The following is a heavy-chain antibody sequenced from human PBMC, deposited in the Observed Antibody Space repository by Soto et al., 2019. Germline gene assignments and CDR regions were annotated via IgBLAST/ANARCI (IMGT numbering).Heavy chain of an antibody. Sequence: QVQLVQSGAEVKKPGSSVKVSCKASGGTFSSYAISWVRQAPGQGLEWMGGVIRIFGKANYAQKFQGKVKTTAPESTGMAYMERSSRRSEDTAVYYCLCGVGGPIYWGQEPLVTVSS. D-gene: IGHD1-26*01. CDR1: GGTFSSYA. CDR2: VIRIFGKA. CDR3: LCGVGGPIY. J-gene: IGHJ4*02. V-gene: IGHV1-69*12.